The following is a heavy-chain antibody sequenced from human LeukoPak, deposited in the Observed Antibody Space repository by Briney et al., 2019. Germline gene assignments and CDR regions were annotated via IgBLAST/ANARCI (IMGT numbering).Heavy chain of an antibody. V-gene: IGHV1-18*01. CDR3: ARPAYYGAGSLYAFDI. CDR1: GCTLSTYG. Sequence: ASGKVSCNASGCTLSTYGVSWVRHAPGQGLEWMGWISPYNGNTNYAQKLQGRVTMTTDTSTSTAYMELRSLRSDDTAVYYCARPAYYGAGSLYAFDIWGQGTMVTVST. D-gene: IGHD3-10*01. J-gene: IGHJ3*02. CDR2: ISPYNGNT.